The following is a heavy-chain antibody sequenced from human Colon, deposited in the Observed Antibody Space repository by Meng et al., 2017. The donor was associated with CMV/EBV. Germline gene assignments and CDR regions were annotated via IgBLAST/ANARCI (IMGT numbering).Heavy chain of an antibody. CDR1: GFTFVHAW. CDR2: VRAGGTA. V-gene: IGHV3-15*01. CDR3: VTDYPERTAQIDN. J-gene: IGHJ4*02. Sequence: VLVVGSGGGLVKPGGSLGLFCAASGFTFVHAWMSWVRQAPGTGLEWVARVRAGGTADYAAPVKGRFTVGRDDSTNTVYLQMNNLLSNDTAVYYCVTDYPERTAQIDNWGQGTLVTVSS. D-gene: IGHD1/OR15-1a*01.